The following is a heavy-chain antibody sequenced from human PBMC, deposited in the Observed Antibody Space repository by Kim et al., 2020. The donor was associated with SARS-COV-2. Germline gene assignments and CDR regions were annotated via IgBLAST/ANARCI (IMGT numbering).Heavy chain of an antibody. CDR1: GGSISSSSYY. V-gene: IGHV4-39*01. D-gene: IGHD1-26*01. CDR2: IYYSGST. J-gene: IGHJ6*02. Sequence: SETLSLTCTVSGGSISSSSYYWGWIRQPPGKGLEWIGSIYYSGSTYYNPSLKSRVTISVDTSKNQFSLKLSSVTAADTAVYYCATQNSGRIYGMDVWGQGTTVTVSS. CDR3: ATQNSGRIYGMDV.